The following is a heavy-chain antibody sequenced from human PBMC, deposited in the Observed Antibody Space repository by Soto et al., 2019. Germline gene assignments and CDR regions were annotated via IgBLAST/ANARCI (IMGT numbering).Heavy chain of an antibody. J-gene: IGHJ4*02. CDR2: IFHSGRT. CDR3: ARGLKWQDY. V-gene: IGHV4-31*03. D-gene: IGHD5-12*01. CDR1: GDSITSGSGY. Sequence: PSETLSLTCTVSGDSITSGSGYLSWVRHHPGRGLEWLGYIFHSGRTYYSPSLSSRLTLSIDTSNNQLSLNLRSVTAADTAVYYCARGLKWQDYWGQGTKVTVSS.